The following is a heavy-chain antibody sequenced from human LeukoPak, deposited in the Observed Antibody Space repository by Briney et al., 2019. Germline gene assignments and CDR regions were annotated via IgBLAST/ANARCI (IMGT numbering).Heavy chain of an antibody. CDR2: IYSGGST. Sequence: PGGSLRLSCAASGFTVSSNYMSWVRQAPGKGLEWVSVIYSGGSTYYADSVKGRFTISRDNSKNTLYLQMNSLRAEDTAVYYCARHIWFGELLLFDYWGQGTLVTVSS. CDR3: ARHIWFGELLLFDY. D-gene: IGHD3-10*01. J-gene: IGHJ4*02. V-gene: IGHV3-66*04. CDR1: GFTVSSNY.